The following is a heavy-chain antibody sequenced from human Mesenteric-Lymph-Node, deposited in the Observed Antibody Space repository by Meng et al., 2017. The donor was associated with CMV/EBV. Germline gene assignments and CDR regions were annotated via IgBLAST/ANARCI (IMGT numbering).Heavy chain of an antibody. CDR3: AKDEGSSWPEYFQH. D-gene: IGHD6-13*01. CDR2: IYSGGSST. J-gene: IGHJ1*01. V-gene: IGHV3-23*03. CDR1: GFTFSSYA. Sequence: GESLRLSCAASGFTFSSYAMSWVRQAPGKGLEWVSVIYSGGSSTYYADSVKGRFTISRDNSKNTLYLQMNSLRAEDTAVYYCAKDEGSSWPEYFQHWGQGTLVTVSS.